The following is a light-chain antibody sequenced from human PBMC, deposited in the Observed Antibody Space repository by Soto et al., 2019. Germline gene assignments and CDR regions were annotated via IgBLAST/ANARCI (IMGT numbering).Light chain of an antibody. Sequence: QAVVTQEPSLTVSPGGTVTFTCGSNTGAVTSGHYPYWFQQKPGQAPRTLIYDTSNKHSWTPARFSGSLLGGKGALTLSGAQPEDEAEYYCLLSYGGARVFSGGTQLTVL. V-gene: IGLV7-46*01. J-gene: IGLJ3*02. CDR3: LLSYGGARV. CDR2: DTS. CDR1: TGAVTSGHY.